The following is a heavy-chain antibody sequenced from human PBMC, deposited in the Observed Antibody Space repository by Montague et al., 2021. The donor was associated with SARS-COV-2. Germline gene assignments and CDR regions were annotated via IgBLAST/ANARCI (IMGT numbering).Heavy chain of an antibody. V-gene: IGHV3-53*01. CDR1: GFTVSSNY. CDR2: IYSGGST. Sequence: SLRLSCAASGFTVSSNYMSWVRQAPGKGLEWVSVIYSGGSTYYADSVTGRFTISRDNSKNTLYLQMNSLRAEDTAVYYCARDVSPIGLMDVWGQGTTVTVSS. CDR3: ARDVSPIGLMDV. J-gene: IGHJ6*02.